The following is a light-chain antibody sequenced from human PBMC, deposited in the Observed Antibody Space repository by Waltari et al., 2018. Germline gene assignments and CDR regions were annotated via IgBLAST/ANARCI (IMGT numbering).Light chain of an antibody. J-gene: IGKJ5*01. CDR2: GAS. Sequence: ELVLTQSPGTLSLSPGERATLSCRASQSVSSSYLAWYQQKPGQAPRLLIYGASSRATGIPDRFSGSGSGTDFTLTISRLEPEDFAVYYCQQYGSSPLITFGQGTRLGIK. CDR3: QQYGSSPLIT. V-gene: IGKV3-20*01. CDR1: QSVSSSY.